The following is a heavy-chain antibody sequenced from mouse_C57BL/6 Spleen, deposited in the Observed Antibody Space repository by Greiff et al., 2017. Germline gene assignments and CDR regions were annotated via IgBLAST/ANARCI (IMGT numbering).Heavy chain of an antibody. J-gene: IGHJ2*01. Sequence: EVQLQQSGPELVKPGASVKISCKASGYTFTDYYMNWVKQSHGKSLEWIGDINPNNGGTSYNQKFKGKATLTVDKSSSTAYMELRSLTSEDSAVYYCARGGGYYGCDYWGQGTTLTVSS. D-gene: IGHD1-1*01. V-gene: IGHV1-26*01. CDR2: INPNNGGT. CDR3: ARGGGYYGCDY. CDR1: GYTFTDYY.